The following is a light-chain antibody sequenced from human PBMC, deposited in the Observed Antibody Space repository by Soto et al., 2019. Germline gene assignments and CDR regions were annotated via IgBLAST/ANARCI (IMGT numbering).Light chain of an antibody. J-gene: IGLJ1*01. Sequence: QSVLTQPPSASGTPGQRVTISCSGSSSNIGSNYVYWYQQLPGTAPKLLIYRNNQRPSGVPDRFSGSKSGTSASLASSGLRSEDEADYYCAASDDSLSGYVFGTGTKVTVL. CDR1: SSNIGSNY. CDR2: RNN. V-gene: IGLV1-47*01. CDR3: AASDDSLSGYV.